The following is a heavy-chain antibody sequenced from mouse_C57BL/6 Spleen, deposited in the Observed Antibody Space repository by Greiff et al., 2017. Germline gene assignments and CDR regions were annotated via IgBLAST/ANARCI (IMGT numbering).Heavy chain of an antibody. V-gene: IGHV1-52*01. CDR3: ARGGYDYDGFAY. D-gene: IGHD2-4*01. CDR2: IDPSDSET. CDR1: GYTFTSYW. Sequence: VQLQQPGAELVRPGSSVKLSCKASGYTFTSYWMHWVKQRPIQGLEWIGNIDPSDSETHYNQKFKDKATLTVDKSSSTAYMQLSSLTSEDSAVYYCARGGYDYDGFAYGGQGTLVTVSA. J-gene: IGHJ3*01.